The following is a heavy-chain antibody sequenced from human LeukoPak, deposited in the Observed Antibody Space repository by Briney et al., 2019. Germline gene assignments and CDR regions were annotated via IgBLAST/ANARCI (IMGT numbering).Heavy chain of an antibody. CDR1: GGSFSGFY. J-gene: IGHJ6*03. CDR2: INQSGTI. Sequence: SETLSLTCAVSGGSFSGFYWTWIRQFPGKGLEWVGEINQSGTINYNPSLKSRVTVSVDTSKNQFSLKLSSVTAADTAVYYCARHGDYYYYMDVWGKGTTVTISS. V-gene: IGHV4-34*01. CDR3: ARHGDYYYYMDV. D-gene: IGHD3-3*01.